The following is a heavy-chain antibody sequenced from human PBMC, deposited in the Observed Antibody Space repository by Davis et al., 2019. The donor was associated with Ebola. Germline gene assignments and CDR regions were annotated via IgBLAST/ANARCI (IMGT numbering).Heavy chain of an antibody. J-gene: IGHJ2*01. CDR3: ASGLVRGESYWYFDL. CDR2: IIPILGIA. CDR1: GGTFSSYA. V-gene: IGHV1-69*10. D-gene: IGHD6-6*01. Sequence: SVKVSCKASGGTFSSYAISWVRQAPGQGLEWMGGIIPILGIANYAQKFQGRVTITADESTSTAYTELSSLRSEDTAVYYCASGLVRGESYWYFDLWGRGTLVTVSS.